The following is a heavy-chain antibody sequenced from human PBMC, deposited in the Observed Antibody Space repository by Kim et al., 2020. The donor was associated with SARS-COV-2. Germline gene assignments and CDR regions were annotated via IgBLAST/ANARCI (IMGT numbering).Heavy chain of an antibody. Sequence: YAQGLAGRVVFSMDTSVSPAYLQISSLKAEDTAVYYCARDAYLGTSTFDPWGQGTLVTVSS. D-gene: IGHD3-16*01. V-gene: IGHV7-4-1*02. CDR3: ARDAYLGTSTFDP. J-gene: IGHJ5*02.